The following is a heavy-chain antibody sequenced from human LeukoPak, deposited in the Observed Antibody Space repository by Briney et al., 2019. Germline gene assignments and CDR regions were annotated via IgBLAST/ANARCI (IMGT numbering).Heavy chain of an antibody. Sequence: GRSLRLSCAASGFTFSSYAMHWFRKAPGKGLDWVAVLSDDGSNKYYADSVKGRFTISRDNFKNTLYLQMNSLRAEDTAVYYYARDKTAGLDYWGQGTLVTVSS. V-gene: IGHV3-30-3*01. J-gene: IGHJ4*02. CDR2: LSDDGSNK. D-gene: IGHD2-21*02. CDR3: ARDKTAGLDY. CDR1: GFTFSSYA.